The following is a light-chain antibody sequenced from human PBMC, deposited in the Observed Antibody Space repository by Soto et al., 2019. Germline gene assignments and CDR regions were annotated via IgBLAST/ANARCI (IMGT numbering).Light chain of an antibody. J-gene: IGKJ4*01. CDR1: QSISSN. V-gene: IGKV3-15*01. CDR3: QQYNNWPRAT. Sequence: DTGITQSPSTLSVSPGERATLSCRASQSISSNLAWYQQKPGQAPRLLMFRTSSRATGFPARFSGSGSGTEFNLTISSLQSEDFGVYYCQQYNNWPRATFGGGTK. CDR2: RTS.